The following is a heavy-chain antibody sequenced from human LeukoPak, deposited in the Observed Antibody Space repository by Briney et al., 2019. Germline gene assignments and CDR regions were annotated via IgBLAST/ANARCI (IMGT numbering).Heavy chain of an antibody. CDR1: GYTFTGYY. D-gene: IGHD3-22*01. V-gene: IGHV1-2*02. CDR2: INPNSGGT. Sequence: ASVKVSCKASGYTFTGYYMHWVRQAPGQGLEWMGWINPNSGGTNYAQKFQGRVTMTRDSSISTAYMELSRLRSDDTAVYYCARNFYFDSSGYYHYWGQGTLVTVSS. CDR3: ARNFYFDSSGYYHY. J-gene: IGHJ4*02.